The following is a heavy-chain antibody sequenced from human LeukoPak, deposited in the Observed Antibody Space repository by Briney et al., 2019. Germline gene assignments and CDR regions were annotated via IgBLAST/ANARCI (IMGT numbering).Heavy chain of an antibody. D-gene: IGHD6-19*01. V-gene: IGHV3-9*01. CDR1: GFTFDDYA. J-gene: IGHJ3*02. Sequence: GRSLRLSCAASGFTFDDYAMHWVRHAPGKGLEWVSGISWNSGSIGYADSVKGRFTISRDNAKNSLYLQMNSLRAEDTALYYCAKDRTAVAGNDAFDIWGQGTMVTVSS. CDR2: ISWNSGSI. CDR3: AKDRTAVAGNDAFDI.